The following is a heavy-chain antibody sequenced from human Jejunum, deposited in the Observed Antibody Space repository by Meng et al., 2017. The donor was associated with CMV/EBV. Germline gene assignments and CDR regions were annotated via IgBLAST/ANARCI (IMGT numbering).Heavy chain of an antibody. D-gene: IGHD3-22*01. CDR1: GFTFTTYF. CDR3: AREMPMTCYFDQ. CDR2: FNPNGDVT. J-gene: IGHJ4*03. V-gene: IGHV1-46*01. Sequence: QLVKSGAEVKKPCGSLKLSCETSGFTFTTYFMHWLRQAPGQGLQWMGLFNPNGDVTTYSPRFQGRITLTGDTSTSTLYMELSSLTSDDTAVYYCAREMPMTCYFDQWGQGTLVTVSS.